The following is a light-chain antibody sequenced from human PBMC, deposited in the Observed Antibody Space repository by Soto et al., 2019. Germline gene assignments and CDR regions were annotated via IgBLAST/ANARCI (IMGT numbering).Light chain of an antibody. CDR1: QSIISY. J-gene: IGKJ5*01. CDR3: QQSYSSSTT. V-gene: IGKV1-39*01. Sequence: DIQMTQSPSSLSASVGDRVTITCLASQSIISYLNWYQQKPGKAPKLLIYAASSLQSGVPSRFSGSGSGTDFTLTANSLQPEDFATYYCQQSYSSSTTFGQGTLLEIK. CDR2: AAS.